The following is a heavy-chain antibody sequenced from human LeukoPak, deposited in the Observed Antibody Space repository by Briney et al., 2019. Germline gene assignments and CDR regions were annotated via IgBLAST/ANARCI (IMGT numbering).Heavy chain of an antibody. Sequence: GGSLRLSCAASGFTFSSYGMHWVRRAPGKGLEWVAVIWYDGSNKYYADSVKGRFTISRDNSKNTLYLQMNSLRAEDTAVYYCARERYYDSSGYYYAYYFDYWGQGTLVTVSS. D-gene: IGHD3-22*01. CDR2: IWYDGSNK. CDR1: GFTFSSYG. J-gene: IGHJ4*02. CDR3: ARERYYDSSGYYYAYYFDY. V-gene: IGHV3-33*01.